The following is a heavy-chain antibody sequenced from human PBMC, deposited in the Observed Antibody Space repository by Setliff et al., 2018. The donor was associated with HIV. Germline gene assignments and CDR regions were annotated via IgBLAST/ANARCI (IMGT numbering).Heavy chain of an antibody. J-gene: IGHJ4*02. CDR2: ISNSGSTI. D-gene: IGHD2-15*01. CDR1: GFTFSDYY. CDR3: ARDLVRCSGGPCFVALDY. V-gene: IGHV3-11*04. Sequence: GGSLRLSCTASGFTFSDYYMTWIRQAPGKGLAWISYISNSGSTIYYADSVKGRFTISRDNAENSLYLQMNTLRVEDTAVYFCARDLVRCSGGPCFVALDYWGQGTLVTVSS.